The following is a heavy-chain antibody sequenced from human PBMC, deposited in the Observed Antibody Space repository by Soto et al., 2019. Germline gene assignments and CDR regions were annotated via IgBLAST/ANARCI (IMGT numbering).Heavy chain of an antibody. CDR3: ARDAYGGNGYFQH. CDR2: IYYSGST. CDR1: GGSISSYY. V-gene: IGHV4-59*01. J-gene: IGHJ1*01. Sequence: QVQLQESGPGLVKPSETLSLTCTVPGGSISSYYWSWIRQPPGKGLEWIGYIYYSGSTNYNPSLKSRVTISVDTSKNQFSLKLSSVTAADTAVYYWARDAYGGNGYFQHWGQGTLVTVSS. D-gene: IGHD4-17*01.